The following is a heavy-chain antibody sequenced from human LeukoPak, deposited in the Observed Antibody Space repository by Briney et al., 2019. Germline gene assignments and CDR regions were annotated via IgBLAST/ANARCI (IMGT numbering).Heavy chain of an antibody. J-gene: IGHJ5*02. CDR1: GYTFTSYY. CDR2: INPSGGST. D-gene: IGHD2-15*01. V-gene: IGHV1-46*01. CDR3: ARDQPPGDYSSGGSCYNWFDP. Sequence: ASVKVSCKASGYTFTSYYMHWVRQAPGQGLEWMGIINPSGGSTSYAQKFQGRVTMTRDTSTSTVYMELSSLRSEDTAVYYCARDQPPGDYSSGGSCYNWFDPWGQGTLVTVSS.